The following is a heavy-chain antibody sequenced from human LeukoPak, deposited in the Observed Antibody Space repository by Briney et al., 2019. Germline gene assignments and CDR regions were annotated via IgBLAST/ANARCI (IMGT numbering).Heavy chain of an antibody. CDR2: IYPGDSDT. CDR1: GYRFTTYW. J-gene: IGHJ4*02. Sequence: GESLKISCKVSGYRFTTYWIGWVRQMPGKGLEWMGIIYPGDSDTRYSPSFQGQVTISADKSINTAYLQWSSLKASDTAMYFCARHFGDLSTLDSWGQGTLVTVSS. CDR3: ARHFGDLSTLDS. D-gene: IGHD3-16*02. V-gene: IGHV5-51*01.